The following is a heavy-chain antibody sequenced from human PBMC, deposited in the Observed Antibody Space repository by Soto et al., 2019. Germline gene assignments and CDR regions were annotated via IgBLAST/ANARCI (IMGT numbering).Heavy chain of an antibody. CDR3: ARSISKGYSSSGMGYYGVDV. D-gene: IGHD6-13*01. CDR2: INPNSGGT. Sequence: ASVKVSCKASGYTFTGYYMHWVRQAPGQGLEWMGWINPNSGGTNYAQKFQGWVTMTRDTSISTAYMELSRLRSDDTAVYYCARSISKGYSSSGMGYYGVDVWGQGTTVTVSS. V-gene: IGHV1-2*04. CDR1: GYTFTGYY. J-gene: IGHJ6*02.